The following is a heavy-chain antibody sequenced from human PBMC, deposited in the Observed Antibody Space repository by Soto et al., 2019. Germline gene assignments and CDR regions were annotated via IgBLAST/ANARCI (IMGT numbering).Heavy chain of an antibody. CDR2: ISYDGSNK. CDR1: GFTFSSYA. CDR3: ARGHYSPALVGGYGMDV. Sequence: QVQLVESGGGVVQPGRSLRLSCAASGFTFSSYAMHWVRQAPGKGLEWVAVISYDGSNKYYADSVKGRFTISRDNSKNTLYLQMNSLRAEDTAVYYCARGHYSPALVGGYGMDVWGQGTTVTVSS. V-gene: IGHV3-30-3*01. D-gene: IGHD2-8*02. J-gene: IGHJ6*02.